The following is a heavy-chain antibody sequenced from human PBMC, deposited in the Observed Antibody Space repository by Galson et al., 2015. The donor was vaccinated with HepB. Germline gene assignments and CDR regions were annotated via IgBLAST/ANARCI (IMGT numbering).Heavy chain of an antibody. V-gene: IGHV3-15*07. CDR1: GFTFSNAW. D-gene: IGHD3-22*01. Sequence: SLRLSCAASGFTFSNAWVNWVRQAPGKGLEXVGRIKSKSDGETTDYAAXXKARFTISRDDSENTLFLQMNSLKTEDTAVYYCTTGDSTGNPRYYYFYYGMDVWGQGTTVTVSS. CDR2: IKSKSDGETT. CDR3: TTGDSTGNPRYYYFYYGMDV. J-gene: IGHJ6*02.